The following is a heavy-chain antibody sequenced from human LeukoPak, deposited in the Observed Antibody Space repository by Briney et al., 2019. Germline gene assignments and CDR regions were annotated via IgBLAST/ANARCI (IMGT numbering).Heavy chain of an antibody. CDR2: IIPIFGTA. J-gene: IGHJ6*02. V-gene: IGHV1-69*13. Sequence: GASVKVSCQASGGTFSSYAISWVRQAPGQGLEWMGGIIPIFGTANYAQKFQGRVTITADESTSTAYMELSSLRSEDTAVYYCARAQRVVVVVVAATKVLGYYGMDVWGQGTTVTVSS. CDR1: GGTFSSYA. CDR3: ARAQRVVVVVVAATKVLGYYGMDV. D-gene: IGHD2-15*01.